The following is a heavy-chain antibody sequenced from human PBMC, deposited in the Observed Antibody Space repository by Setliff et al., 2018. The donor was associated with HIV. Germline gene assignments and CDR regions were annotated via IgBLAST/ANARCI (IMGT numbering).Heavy chain of an antibody. CDR3: ARCGAGEWHLYMDV. Sequence: SVKVSCKASGGTFSSHAISWVRQAPGQGLEWMGGIVPIFGTANYAQKFQGRVTITADESTSTVYMELSSLRSEDTAVYYCARCGAGEWHLYMDVWGKGTAVTVSS. J-gene: IGHJ6*03. D-gene: IGHD3-16*01. V-gene: IGHV1-69*13. CDR2: IVPIFGTA. CDR1: GGTFSSHA.